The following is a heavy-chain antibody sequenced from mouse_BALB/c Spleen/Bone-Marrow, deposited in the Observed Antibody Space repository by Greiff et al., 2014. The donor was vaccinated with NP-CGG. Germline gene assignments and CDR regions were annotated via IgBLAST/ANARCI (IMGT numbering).Heavy chain of an antibody. D-gene: IGHD2-3*01. Sequence: VHLVESGAELVRPGASVKPSCKASGYTFTSYWMNWIKQRPEQGLEWIGRIDPYDSETHYNLKSKDKAILTVDKSSSTAYMQLSSLTSEDSAVYYCARSYDGYYVDYWGQGTTLAVSS. CDR2: IDPYDSET. CDR1: GYTFTSYW. V-gene: IGHV1-52*01. CDR3: ARSYDGYYVDY. J-gene: IGHJ2*01.